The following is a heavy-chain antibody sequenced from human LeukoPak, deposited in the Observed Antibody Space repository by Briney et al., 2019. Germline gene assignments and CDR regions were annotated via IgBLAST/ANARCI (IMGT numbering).Heavy chain of an antibody. V-gene: IGHV3-23*01. CDR1: GFTFSSHA. CDR2: ITSGSGSNV. Sequence: GGSLRLSCAASGFTFSSHAMSWVRQAPGKGLEWVSAITSGSGSNVYYTDSLKGRFTISRDNSKDTLYLHMNSLRAEDTAVYYCARHGSWSFDYWGQGTLLTVSA. J-gene: IGHJ4*02. CDR3: ARHGSWSFDY. D-gene: IGHD6-13*01.